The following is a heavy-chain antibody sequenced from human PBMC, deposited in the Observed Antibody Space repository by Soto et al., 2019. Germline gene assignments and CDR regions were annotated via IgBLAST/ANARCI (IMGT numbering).Heavy chain of an antibody. J-gene: IGHJ4*02. CDR2: ISYDGSNK. CDR1: GFTFSSYA. V-gene: IGHV3-30-3*01. CDR3: ARARY. Sequence: RGSLRLSCLASGFTFSSYAMHWVRQAPGKGLEWVAVISYDGSNKYYADSVKGRFTISRDNSKNTLYLQMNSLRAEDTAVYYCARARYWGQGALVIVSS.